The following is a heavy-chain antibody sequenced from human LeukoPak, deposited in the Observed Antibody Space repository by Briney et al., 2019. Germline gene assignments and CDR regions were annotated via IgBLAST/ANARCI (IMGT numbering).Heavy chain of an antibody. J-gene: IGHJ4*02. CDR3: ANLNAPYWGIFDY. CDR1: GFTFSNYA. Sequence: PGGSLRLSCAASGFTFSNYAMSWVRQAPGQGLDWVSAISDSGVTAYYADSVKGRFTISRDNSKSTLYLQMNSLRAEDTAVYYCANLNAPYWGIFDYWGQGTLVTVSS. D-gene: IGHD3-16*01. CDR2: ISDSGVTA. V-gene: IGHV3-23*01.